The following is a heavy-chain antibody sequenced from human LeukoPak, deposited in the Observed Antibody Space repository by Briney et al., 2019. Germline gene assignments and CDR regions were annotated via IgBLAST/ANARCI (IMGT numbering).Heavy chain of an antibody. CDR3: ARALGSGTSDH. V-gene: IGHV3-7*01. D-gene: IGHD1-26*01. Sequence: GGSLRLSCAAAGFTFSISWMSWVRQAPRGGLGWVANIKQDGSEKYYVDSVKGRFSISRDNAKNSLYLQMNSLRVDDTAVYYCARALGSGTSDHWGQGTLVTVSS. CDR1: GFTFSISW. CDR2: IKQDGSEK. J-gene: IGHJ4*02.